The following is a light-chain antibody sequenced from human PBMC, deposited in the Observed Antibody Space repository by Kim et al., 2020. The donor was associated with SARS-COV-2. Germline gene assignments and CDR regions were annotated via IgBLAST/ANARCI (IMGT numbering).Light chain of an antibody. V-gene: IGLV2-14*04. CDR2: DVS. J-gene: IGLJ1*01. CDR3: SSYTSSSTFV. CDR1: SSDVGGFNY. Sequence: GPSITIACTGTSSDVGGFNYVSWYQQHPGKAPKLLIYDVSKRPSGVSTRFSGSKSGSSASLTISGLQAEDEADYYCSSYTSSSTFVFGSGTKVTVL.